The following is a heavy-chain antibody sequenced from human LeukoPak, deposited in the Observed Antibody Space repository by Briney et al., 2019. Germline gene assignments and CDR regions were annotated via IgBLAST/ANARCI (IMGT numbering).Heavy chain of an antibody. D-gene: IGHD3-10*01. CDR3: AKTPMVRGVNFDY. CDR1: GFTFSSYW. Sequence: GGSLRLSCAASGFTFSSYWMSWVRQAPGKGLEWVANIKQDGSEKYYVDSVKGRFTISRDNSKNTLYLQMNSLRAEDTAVYYCAKTPMVRGVNFDYWGQGTLVTVSS. V-gene: IGHV3-7*01. J-gene: IGHJ4*02. CDR2: IKQDGSEK.